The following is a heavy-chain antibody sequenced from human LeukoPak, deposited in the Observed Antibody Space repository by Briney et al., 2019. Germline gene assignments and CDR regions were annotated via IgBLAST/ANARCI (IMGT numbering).Heavy chain of an antibody. J-gene: IGHJ4*02. V-gene: IGHV3-48*01. D-gene: IGHD3-22*01. Sequence: GGSLRLSCAASGFTFSSYSMNWVRQAPGKGLEWVSYISSSGGTMYYADSVKGRFSISRDNAKNSLYLQMNSLRAEDTAVYYCAKDYSSGPGWYFDYWGQGTLVTVSS. CDR2: ISSSGGTM. CDR3: AKDYSSGPGWYFDY. CDR1: GFTFSSYS.